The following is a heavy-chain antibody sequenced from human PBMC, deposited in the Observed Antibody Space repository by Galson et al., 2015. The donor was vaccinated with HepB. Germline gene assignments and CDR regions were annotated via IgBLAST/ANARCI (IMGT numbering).Heavy chain of an antibody. CDR1: GGSISRGSYY. Sequence: TLSLTCTVSGGSISRGSYYWSWIRQPAGKGLEWIGRIYTSGSTTYNPSLTGRVTMSVDTSKNQFSLQLTSVTAADTAVSYCARDSRSGRTTVWGVTNWFDPWGQGTLVAVSS. J-gene: IGHJ5*02. D-gene: IGHD3-10*01. CDR2: IYTSGST. CDR3: ARDSRSGRTTVWGVTNWFDP. V-gene: IGHV4-61*02.